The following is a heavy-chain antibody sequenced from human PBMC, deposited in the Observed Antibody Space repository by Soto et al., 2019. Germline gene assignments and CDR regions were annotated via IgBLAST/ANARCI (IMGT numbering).Heavy chain of an antibody. CDR3: ARSGYSYGAPKSPGSYYYYGMDV. Sequence: GASVKVSCKASGYTFTSYAMHWVRQAPGQRLEWMGWINAGNGNTKYSQKFQGRVTITRDTSASTAYMELSSLRSEDTAVYYCARSGYSYGAPKSPGSYYYYGMDVWGQGTTVTVSS. D-gene: IGHD5-18*01. CDR2: INAGNGNT. J-gene: IGHJ6*02. V-gene: IGHV1-3*01. CDR1: GYTFTSYA.